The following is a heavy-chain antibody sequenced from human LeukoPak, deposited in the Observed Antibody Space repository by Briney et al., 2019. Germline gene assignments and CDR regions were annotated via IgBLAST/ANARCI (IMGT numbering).Heavy chain of an antibody. CDR1: GGTFSSYA. CDR2: IIPIFGTA. J-gene: IGHJ4*02. D-gene: IGHD3-22*01. CDR3: ARSWGPSDLEYDS. V-gene: IGHV1-69*13. Sequence: SVKVSCKASGGTFSSYAISWVRQAPGQGLEWMGGIIPIFGTANYAQKFQGRVTITADESTSTAYMELSSLRSEDTAVYYCARSWGPSDLEYDSRGQGTLVTVSS.